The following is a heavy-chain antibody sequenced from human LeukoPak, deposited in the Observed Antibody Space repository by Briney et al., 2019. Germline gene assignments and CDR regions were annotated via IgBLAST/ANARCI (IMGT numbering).Heavy chain of an antibody. Sequence: IPSETLSLTCAVSGGSISSGGYSWRWIRQPPGKGLEWIGYIYHSGSTYYNPSLKSRVTISVDRSKNQFSLKLSSVTAADTAVYYCARGLYYDSSGYNPGFDYWGQGTLVTVSS. V-gene: IGHV4-30-2*01. D-gene: IGHD3-22*01. CDR1: GGSISSGGYS. J-gene: IGHJ4*02. CDR2: IYHSGST. CDR3: ARGLYYDSSGYNPGFDY.